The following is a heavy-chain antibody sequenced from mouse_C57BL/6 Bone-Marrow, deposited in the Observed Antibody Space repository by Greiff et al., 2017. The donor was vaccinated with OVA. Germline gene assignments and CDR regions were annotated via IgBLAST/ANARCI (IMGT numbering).Heavy chain of an antibody. V-gene: IGHV1-55*01. CDR2: IYPGSGST. Sequence: VQLQQSGAELARPGASVKLSCKASGYTFTSYWINWVKQRPGQGLEWIGEIYPGSGSTNYNEKFKGKATLTVETSSSTAYMQLSSLTSDDSAVYYCARLKGIYYYGSSRWYFDVWGTGTTATVSS. D-gene: IGHD1-1*01. CDR1: GYTFTSYW. CDR3: ARLKGIYYYGSSRWYFDV. J-gene: IGHJ1*03.